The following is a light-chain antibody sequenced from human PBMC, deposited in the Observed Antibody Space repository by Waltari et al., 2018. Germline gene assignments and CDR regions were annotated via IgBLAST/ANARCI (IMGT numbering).Light chain of an antibody. CDR3: LQYGGSPPYT. J-gene: IGKJ2*01. CDR1: QGVAYNY. CDR2: GTS. V-gene: IGKV3-20*01. Sequence: ELVLTQSPGTLSLSPGERVTLSCKASQGVAYNYVAWYQHKSCQAPRLLISGTSNRATGIPERFSGSGSVTDFTLTISRLEPEDSAVYYCLQYGGSPPYTFGPGTRLEI.